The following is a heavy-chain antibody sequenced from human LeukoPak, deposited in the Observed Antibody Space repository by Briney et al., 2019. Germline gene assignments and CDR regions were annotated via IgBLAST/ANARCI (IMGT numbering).Heavy chain of an antibody. CDR1: GFTFTGYW. V-gene: IGHV3-74*01. J-gene: IGHJ4*02. D-gene: IGHD2-8*02. Sequence: PGGSLRLSCAASGFTFTGYWMHWVRQAPGKGLVWVSRINTDGSTTSYADSVKGRFTISRDNAKNTLYLQMNSLRAEDTAVYYCAKSTGTILGDWGQGTLVTVSS. CDR2: INTDGSTT. CDR3: AKSTGTILGD.